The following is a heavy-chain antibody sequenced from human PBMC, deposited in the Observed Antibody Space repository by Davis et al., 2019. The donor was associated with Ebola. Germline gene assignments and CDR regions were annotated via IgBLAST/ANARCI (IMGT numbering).Heavy chain of an antibody. CDR2: ISGSGSST. V-gene: IGHV3-23*01. CDR1: GFPFSSYA. CDR3: ARGGHPNPGWFDP. J-gene: IGHJ5*02. Sequence: PGGSLRLSCAASGFPFSSYAMSWVRQAPGKGLEWVSAISGSGSSTYYADSVKGRFTISRDNAKNSLYLQMNSLRAEDTAVYYCARGGHPNPGWFDPWGQGTLVTVSS. D-gene: IGHD3-10*01.